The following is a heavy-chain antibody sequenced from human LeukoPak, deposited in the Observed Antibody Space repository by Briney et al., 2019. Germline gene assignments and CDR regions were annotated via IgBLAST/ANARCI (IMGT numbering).Heavy chain of an antibody. D-gene: IGHD3-16*01. V-gene: IGHV3-7*01. J-gene: IGHJ4*02. CDR3: ARDPHFGAIDY. Sequence: GGSLRLSCAASGFTFSNSWMAWVRQAPGKGLEWVAEMNQDGSTSVYVDSVKGRFTISRDNAKNSVYLQMNSLRAEDTAVYYCARDPHFGAIDYWGQGTLVTVSS. CDR2: MNQDGSTS. CDR1: GFTFSNSW.